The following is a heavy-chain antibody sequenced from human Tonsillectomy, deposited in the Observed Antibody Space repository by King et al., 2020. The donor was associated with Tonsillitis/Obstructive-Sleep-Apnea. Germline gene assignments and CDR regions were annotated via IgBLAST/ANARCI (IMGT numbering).Heavy chain of an antibody. Sequence: VQLVESGGGVILPWRSLRLSCAASGFTFSYYAMHWVRQAPGKGLEWVAVISYDGSNKYYADSVKGRFTISRDNSKNTLYLQMNSLRTEDTAVYYCARDLPIVVLPAAIKGGFDYWGQGTLVTVSS. D-gene: IGHD2-2*02. J-gene: IGHJ4*02. V-gene: IGHV3-30*04. CDR2: ISYDGSNK. CDR3: ARDLPIVVLPAAIKGGFDY. CDR1: GFTFSYYA.